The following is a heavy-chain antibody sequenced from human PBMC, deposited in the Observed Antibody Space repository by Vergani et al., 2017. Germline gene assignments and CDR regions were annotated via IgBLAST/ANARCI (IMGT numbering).Heavy chain of an antibody. D-gene: IGHD5-18*01. CDR3: ARGQDSYGISYYFDY. CDR1: GGSISSYY. CDR2: IYYSGST. Sequence: QVQLQESGPGLVKPSETLSLTCTVSGGSISSYYWSWIRKPPGKGLEWIGYIYYSGSTNYNPSLKSRVTISVDTSKNQFSLKLSSVTAADTAVYYCARGQDSYGISYYFDYWGQGTLVTVSS. V-gene: IGHV4-59*01. J-gene: IGHJ4*02.